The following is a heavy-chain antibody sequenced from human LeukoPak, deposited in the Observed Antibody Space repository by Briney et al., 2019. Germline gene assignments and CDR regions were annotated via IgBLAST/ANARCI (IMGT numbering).Heavy chain of an antibody. V-gene: IGHV3-66*01. CDR1: GFTVSSNY. Sequence: GGSLRLSCAASGFTVSSNYISWVRQAPGKGLEWVSVIYSGGSTYYADSVKGRFTISRDNSKNTLYLQMNSLRAEDTAVYYWAKGSGPRGNYFDYWGQGALVTVSS. CDR2: IYSGGST. J-gene: IGHJ4*02. CDR3: AKGSGPRGNYFDY. D-gene: IGHD3-16*01.